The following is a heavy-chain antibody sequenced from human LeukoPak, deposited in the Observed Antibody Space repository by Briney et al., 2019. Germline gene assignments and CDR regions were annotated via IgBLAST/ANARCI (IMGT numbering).Heavy chain of an antibody. CDR2: LYSGGST. D-gene: IGHD3-22*01. V-gene: IGHV3-53*01. CDR1: GLTISSNY. J-gene: IGHJ5*02. Sequence: GGSLRLSCAASGLTISSNYMNWVRQAPGKGLEWVSVLYSGGSTYYADSVQGRFTISRDNSKNTLYLQMNSLRAEDTAVYYCARVLIRRHYESSGYYYDDPWGQGTLVTVSS. CDR3: ARVLIRRHYESSGYYYDDP.